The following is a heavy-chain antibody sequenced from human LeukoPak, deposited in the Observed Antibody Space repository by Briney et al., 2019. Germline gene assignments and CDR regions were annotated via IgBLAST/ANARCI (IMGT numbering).Heavy chain of an antibody. J-gene: IGHJ4*02. D-gene: IGHD3/OR15-3a*01. CDR1: GGSISSSNYY. CDR3: ARVEIGPSGNVIDY. V-gene: IGHV4-39*07. CDR2: ISHSGST. Sequence: SETLSLTCTVSGGSISSSNYYWRWIRQPPGRGLEWIGEISHSGSTNYNPSLKSRVTVSLDTSKNPFSLKLSSVTAADTAVYYCARVEIGPSGNVIDYWGQGTLVTVSS.